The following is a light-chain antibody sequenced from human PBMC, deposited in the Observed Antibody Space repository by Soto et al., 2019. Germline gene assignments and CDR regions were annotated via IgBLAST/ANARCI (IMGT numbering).Light chain of an antibody. Sequence: EIVLTQSPGTLSLSPGESATLSCRASQSVSSSYLAWYQQKPGQAPRLLIYGASSRATGIPDRFSGSGSGTDFTLTISRLEPEDFAVYYCQQYNTSPEWTFGQGTKVDIK. J-gene: IGKJ1*01. CDR3: QQYNTSPEWT. CDR1: QSVSSSY. V-gene: IGKV3-20*01. CDR2: GAS.